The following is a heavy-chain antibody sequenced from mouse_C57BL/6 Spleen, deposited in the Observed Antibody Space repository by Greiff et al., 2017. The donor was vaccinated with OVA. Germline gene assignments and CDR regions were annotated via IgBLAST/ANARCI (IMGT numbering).Heavy chain of an antibody. CDR1: GFSLTSYG. Sequence: VQLQQSGPGLVQPSQSLSITCTVSGFSLTSYGVHWVRQSPGKGLEWLGVIWSGGSTDYNAAFISRLSISKDNSKSQCCFKMNSLQADDTAIYYWARKLIYYGTSGGYFDVWGTGTTVTVSS. D-gene: IGHD1-1*01. V-gene: IGHV2-2*01. CDR2: IWSGGST. J-gene: IGHJ1*03. CDR3: ARKLIYYGTSGGYFDV.